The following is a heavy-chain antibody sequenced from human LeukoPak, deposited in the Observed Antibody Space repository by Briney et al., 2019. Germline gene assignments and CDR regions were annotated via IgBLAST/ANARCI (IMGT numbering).Heavy chain of an antibody. CDR2: ISGSGGST. J-gene: IGHJ4*02. V-gene: IGHV3-23*01. D-gene: IGHD3-10*01. Sequence: PGGSLRLSCAASGFTFSNYAMSWVRQASGKGLEWVSGISGSGGSTYYADSVKGRFAISRDNSKNTLYLQMNSLRAEDTAVYYCARDFAREFTIDYWGQGTLVTVSS. CDR1: GFTFSNYA. CDR3: ARDFAREFTIDY.